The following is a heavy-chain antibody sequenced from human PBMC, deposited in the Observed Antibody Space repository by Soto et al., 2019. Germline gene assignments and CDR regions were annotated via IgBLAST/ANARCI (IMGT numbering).Heavy chain of an antibody. J-gene: IGHJ6*02. CDR2: VYHTGNA. CDR3: ASRPFYYYGLDV. CDR1: GGSITTAGYS. Sequence: SETLSLTCTVSGGSITTAGYSWIWIRQPPGKALEWIGYVYHTGNAYPKPSLKSRVTISLDRSKNQFSLKMTSVTAADTALYYCASRPFYYYGLDVWGQGTTVTVSS. V-gene: IGHV4-30-2*01.